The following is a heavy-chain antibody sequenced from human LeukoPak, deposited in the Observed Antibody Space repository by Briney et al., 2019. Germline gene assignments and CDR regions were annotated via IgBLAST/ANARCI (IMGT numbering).Heavy chain of an antibody. D-gene: IGHD6-19*01. V-gene: IGHV1-69*05. CDR2: IIPIFGTA. Sequence: SVKVSCKASGGTFSSYAISWVRQAPGQGLEWMGRIIPIFGTANYARRFQGRVTITTDESTSTAYMELSSLRSEDTAVYYCARDYFAGGWMVDAFDIWGQGTMATVSS. J-gene: IGHJ3*02. CDR1: GGTFSSYA. CDR3: ARDYFAGGWMVDAFDI.